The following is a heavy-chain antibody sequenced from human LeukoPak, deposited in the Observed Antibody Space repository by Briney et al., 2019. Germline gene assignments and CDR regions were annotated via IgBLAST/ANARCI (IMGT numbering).Heavy chain of an antibody. V-gene: IGHV5-51*01. CDR2: IYPDDSDT. CDR1: GYNFTNHW. J-gene: IGHJ6*03. D-gene: IGHD3-22*01. CDR3: AKHSYDSSDFHYMDV. Sequence: GESLKISCKGSGYNFTNHWIGWVRQMPGKGLEWMGIIYPDDSDTRYSPSFQGQVTISADKSISTAYLQWSTLRASDTAIYYCAKHSYDSSDFHYMDVWGKGTTVTISS.